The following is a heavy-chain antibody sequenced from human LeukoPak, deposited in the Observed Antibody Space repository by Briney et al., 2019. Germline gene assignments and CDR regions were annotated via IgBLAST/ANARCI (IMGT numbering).Heavy chain of an antibody. Sequence: GGSLRLSCAASGFTFSSYAMTWVRQAPGKGLEWVSSISTSGVSTNYAVSVKGRFTISRDNSKTMVYLQMNSLRAEDTAVYYCAKNTSGTYLDYWGQGSLVTASS. CDR3: AKNTSGTYLDY. D-gene: IGHD1-26*01. J-gene: IGHJ4*02. V-gene: IGHV3-23*01. CDR1: GFTFSSYA. CDR2: ISTSGVST.